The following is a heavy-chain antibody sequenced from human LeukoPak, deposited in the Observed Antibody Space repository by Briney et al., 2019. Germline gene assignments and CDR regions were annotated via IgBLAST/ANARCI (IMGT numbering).Heavy chain of an antibody. CDR3: ARVYESAIAAAGYYFDY. V-gene: IGHV1-2*02. J-gene: IGHJ4*02. CDR2: INPNSGGT. Sequence: ASVKVSCKASGYTFTDYYMHWVRQAPGQGLEWMGWINPNSGGTNYAQKFQGRVTMTRDTSISTAYMELSRLRSDDTAVYYCARVYESAIAAAGYYFDYWGQGTLVTVSS. CDR1: GYTFTDYY. D-gene: IGHD6-13*01.